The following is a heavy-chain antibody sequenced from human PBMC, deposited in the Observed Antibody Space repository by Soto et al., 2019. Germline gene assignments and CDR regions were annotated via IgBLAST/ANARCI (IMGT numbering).Heavy chain of an antibody. J-gene: IGHJ3*02. Sequence: GGSLRLSCAASGFTVSSNYMSRVRQAPGKGLEWVSVIYSGGSTYYADSVKGRFTISRDNSKNTLYLQMNSLRAEDTAVYYCARDDIFRYCSSTSCSDAFDIWGQGTMVTVSS. D-gene: IGHD2-2*01. V-gene: IGHV3-66*01. CDR1: GFTVSSNY. CDR3: ARDDIFRYCSSTSCSDAFDI. CDR2: IYSGGST.